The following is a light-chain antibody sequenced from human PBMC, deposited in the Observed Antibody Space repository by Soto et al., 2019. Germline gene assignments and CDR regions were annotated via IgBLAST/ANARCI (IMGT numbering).Light chain of an antibody. V-gene: IGKV3-20*01. CDR1: QSVGSS. J-gene: IGKJ5*01. CDR2: DAS. Sequence: EIVLTQSPGTLSLSPGERATLSCRASQSVGSSLAWYQQKPGQAPRLLIYDASNRATGIPARFSGSGSGTDFTLTISRLEPEDFAVYYCQQYGSSPTFGQGTRLEIK. CDR3: QQYGSSPT.